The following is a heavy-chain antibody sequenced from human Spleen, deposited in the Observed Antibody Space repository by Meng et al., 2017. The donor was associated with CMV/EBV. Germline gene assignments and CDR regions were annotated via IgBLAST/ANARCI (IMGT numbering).Heavy chain of an antibody. CDR1: FNDYS. CDR3: ARGSSERRDTYYYDSSAYLW. CDR2: IYHSGST. D-gene: IGHD3-22*01. J-gene: IGHJ4*02. Sequence: FNDYSGTWIRQPPGKGLEWIGEIYHSGSTNYSPSLKSRVTISVDTSKTQFSLKLNSVTAADTAVYYCARGSSERRDTYYYDSSAYLWWGQGTLVTVSS. V-gene: IGHV4-34*01.